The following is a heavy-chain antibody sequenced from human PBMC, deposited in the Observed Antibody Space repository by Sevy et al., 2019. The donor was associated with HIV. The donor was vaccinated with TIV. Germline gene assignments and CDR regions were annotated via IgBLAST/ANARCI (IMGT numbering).Heavy chain of an antibody. Sequence: GGSLRLSCAASGFTFSSYSMNWVRQAPGKGLEWVSYISTSSTIFYADSVKGRLTISRDNAKNSLYLQMNGLRDEDTAVYYCSRRSHYDSSGYYYHFDYWGQGTLVTVYS. D-gene: IGHD3-22*01. CDR1: GFTFSSYS. J-gene: IGHJ4*02. V-gene: IGHV3-48*02. CDR2: ISTSSTI. CDR3: SRRSHYDSSGYYYHFDY.